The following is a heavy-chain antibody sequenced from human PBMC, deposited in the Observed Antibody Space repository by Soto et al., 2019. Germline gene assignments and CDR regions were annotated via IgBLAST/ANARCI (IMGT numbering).Heavy chain of an antibody. V-gene: IGHV3-9*01. CDR2: INWKSDI. D-gene: IGHD3-16*01. CDR3: AISPDRGGRTTFIY. Sequence: HPGGSLRLSCAVSGFTFDDNAMHWVRQAPEKGLEWVSGINWKSDIGYADSVKGRFTISRDNAENSLYLQMNSLIAEDTALYYCAISPDRGGRTTFIYWGQGPQVTVSS. J-gene: IGHJ4*02. CDR1: GFTFDDNA.